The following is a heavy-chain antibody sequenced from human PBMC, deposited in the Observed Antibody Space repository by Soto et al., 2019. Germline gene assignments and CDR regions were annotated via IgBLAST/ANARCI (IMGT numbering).Heavy chain of an antibody. D-gene: IGHD6-13*01. Sequence: QLLESGGGFVQPGGSLRLSCVGSGFSFSNHIMTWVRQPPGKGLEWVSSISSSGDPTYYGDSVRGRFSVTRDNSKSTLYLQMNSLRAEDTAVYYCATDLISPGTFDYCGQGILVTVSS. CDR2: ISSSGDPT. CDR1: GFSFSNHI. CDR3: ATDLISPGTFDY. J-gene: IGHJ4*02. V-gene: IGHV3-23*01.